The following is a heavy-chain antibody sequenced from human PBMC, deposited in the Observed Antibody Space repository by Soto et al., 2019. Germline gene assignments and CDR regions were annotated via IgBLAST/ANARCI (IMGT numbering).Heavy chain of an antibody. Sequence: QEQVMESGGGVVQPGGSMRLSHVSSGCTFNSHSMHWFRQAPGKMLEWVAVISSDGGIELYADYVRGRFTISRDNSKNTLYLHMNGLRREDTAVSYCAREVVTTKWYFENWGHAVLVTVSP. D-gene: IGHD4-17*01. CDR2: ISSDGGIE. V-gene: IGHV3-30-3*01. CDR3: AREVVTTKWYFEN. J-gene: IGHJ4*01. CDR1: GCTFNSHS.